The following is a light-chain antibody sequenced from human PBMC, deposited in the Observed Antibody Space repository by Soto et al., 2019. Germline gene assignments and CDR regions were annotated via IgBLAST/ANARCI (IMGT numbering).Light chain of an antibody. CDR1: QSVSTN. Sequence: EIVMTQSPATLSVSPGERATLSCRASQSVSTNLAWYQQKPGQAPRLLIYGPSIRATGIPARFSGSGSGTECTLTINSLQSEDFALYYCQEYDKWPPGFTFGPGIRVDNK. J-gene: IGKJ3*01. CDR3: QEYDKWPPGFT. V-gene: IGKV3-15*01. CDR2: GPS.